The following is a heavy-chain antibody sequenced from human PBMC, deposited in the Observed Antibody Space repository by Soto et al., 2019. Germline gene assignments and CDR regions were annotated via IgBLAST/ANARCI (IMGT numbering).Heavy chain of an antibody. CDR2: FYSGST. CDR3: ATTRGIAVGGSFDH. V-gene: IGHV4-39*01. D-gene: IGHD6-13*01. CDR1: GASISSRSSY. J-gene: IGHJ5*02. Sequence: SETMSLTCIVSGASISSRSSYWGWIRQPPGKGLEWVGTFYSGSTYNNPSLKSRVTISVDTSKNQFSLKLSSVAAEDTAIYYCATTRGIAVGGSFDHWGQGTLVTVSS.